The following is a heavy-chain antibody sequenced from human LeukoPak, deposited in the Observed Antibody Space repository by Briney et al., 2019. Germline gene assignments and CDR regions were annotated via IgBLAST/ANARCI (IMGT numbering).Heavy chain of an antibody. CDR1: GIPFSSFG. CDR3: ARDGTVTAGPFDP. Sequence: GGSLRLSCAAPGIPFSSFGMHWLRQAPGKGLEWVAFIWYDGSNKYYADSVKGRFTISRDNSKNTLYLQMNCLTAEDTAVYYCARDGTVTAGPFDPWGGGTLVTVSS. V-gene: IGHV3-33*01. D-gene: IGHD4-17*01. J-gene: IGHJ5*02. CDR2: IWYDGSNK.